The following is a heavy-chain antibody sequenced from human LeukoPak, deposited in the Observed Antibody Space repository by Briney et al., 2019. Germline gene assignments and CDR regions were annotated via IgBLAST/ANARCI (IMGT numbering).Heavy chain of an antibody. J-gene: IGHJ3*02. D-gene: IGHD3-3*01. CDR1: GYTFTSYD. CDR2: MNPNSGNT. V-gene: IGHV1-8*03. Sequence: GASVEVSCKASGYTFTSYDINWVRQATGQGLEWMGWMNPNSGNTGYAQKFQGRVTITRNTSISTAYMELSSLRSEDTAVYYCARADLWSGPYYDAFDIWGQGTMVTVSS. CDR3: ARADLWSGPYYDAFDI.